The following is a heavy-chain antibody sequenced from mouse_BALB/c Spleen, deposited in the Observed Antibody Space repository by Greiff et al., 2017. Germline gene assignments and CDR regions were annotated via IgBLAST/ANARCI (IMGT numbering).Heavy chain of an antibody. Sequence: EVQGVESGGGLVQPGGSLKLSCAASGFTFSSYTMSWVRQTPEKRLEWVAYISNGGGSTYYPDTVKGRFTISRDNAKNTLYLQMSSLKSEDTAMYYCARRYERYYYAMDYWGQGTSVTVSS. D-gene: IGHD2-14*01. CDR2: ISNGGGST. V-gene: IGHV5-12-2*01. CDR3: ARRYERYYYAMDY. J-gene: IGHJ4*01. CDR1: GFTFSSYT.